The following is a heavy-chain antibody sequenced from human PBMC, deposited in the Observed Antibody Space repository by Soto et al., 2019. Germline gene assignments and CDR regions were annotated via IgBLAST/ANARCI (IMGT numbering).Heavy chain of an antibody. J-gene: IGHJ5*02. CDR2: IYYSGST. Sequence: SETLSLTCTVSGGSISRYYCSLIRQPPGKGLEWIWYIYYSGSTNYTPSLKSRVTISVDTSKNQFSLKLSSVTAADTALYYCAGLYNWFDPWGQGTLVTVSS. V-gene: IGHV4-59*08. CDR3: AGLYNWFDP. CDR1: GGSISRYY.